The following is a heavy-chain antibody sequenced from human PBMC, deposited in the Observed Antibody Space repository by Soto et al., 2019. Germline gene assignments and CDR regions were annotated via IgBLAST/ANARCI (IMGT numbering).Heavy chain of an antibody. D-gene: IGHD4-17*01. Sequence: ASVKVSCKAAGYTFTVYYMHCVLQAPGQGLEWMGWINPNSGGTNYAQKFQGWVTMTRDTSISTAYMELSRLRSDDTAVYYCARGPLYGDLDYWGQGTLVTVSS. V-gene: IGHV1-2*04. CDR1: GYTFTVYY. CDR3: ARGPLYGDLDY. J-gene: IGHJ4*02. CDR2: INPNSGGT.